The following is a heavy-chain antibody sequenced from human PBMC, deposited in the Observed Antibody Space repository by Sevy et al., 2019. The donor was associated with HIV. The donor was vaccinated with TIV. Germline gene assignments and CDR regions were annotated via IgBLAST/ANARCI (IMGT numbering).Heavy chain of an antibody. CDR3: ATGAGL. CDR2: IKEDGSEK. V-gene: IGHV3-7*01. Sequence: GGSLRLSCVVSGRTFSNYWMTWVRQAPGKGLEWVANIKEDGSEKYYLFSVKDRFTISRDNAKNSLFLQMNSLRVDDTGVYYCATGAGLWRQGTLVTVSS. D-gene: IGHD6-19*01. CDR1: GRTFSNYW. J-gene: IGHJ1*01.